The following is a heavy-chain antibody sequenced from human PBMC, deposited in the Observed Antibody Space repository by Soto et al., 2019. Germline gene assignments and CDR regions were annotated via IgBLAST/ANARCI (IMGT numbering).Heavy chain of an antibody. J-gene: IGHJ3*02. D-gene: IGHD3-22*01. Sequence: ASVKVSCKASGYTFTSYGISWVRQAPGQGLEWMGWISAYNGNTNYAQKLQGRVTMTTDTSTSTAYMELRSLRPDDTAVYYCARGDYYDVSGPFSDAFDIWGQGTMVTVSS. V-gene: IGHV1-18*01. CDR2: ISAYNGNT. CDR1: GYTFTSYG. CDR3: ARGDYYDVSGPFSDAFDI.